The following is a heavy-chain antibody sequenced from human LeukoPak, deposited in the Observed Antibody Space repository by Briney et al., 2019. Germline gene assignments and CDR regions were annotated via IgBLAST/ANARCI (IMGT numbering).Heavy chain of an antibody. CDR3: AREQSVEMATISNPPPFLDY. J-gene: IGHJ4*02. D-gene: IGHD5-24*01. CDR1: GGTFSSYA. CDR2: IIPILGIA. Sequence: GASVKVSCKASGGTFSSYAISWLRQAPGQGLEWMGRIIPILGIANYAQKFQGRVTITADKSTSTAYMELSSLRSEDTAVYYCAREQSVEMATISNPPPFLDYWGQGTLVTVSS. V-gene: IGHV1-69*04.